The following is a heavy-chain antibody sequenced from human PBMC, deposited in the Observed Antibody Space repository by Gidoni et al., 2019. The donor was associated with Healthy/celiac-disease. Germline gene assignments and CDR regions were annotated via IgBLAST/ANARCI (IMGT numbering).Heavy chain of an antibody. J-gene: IGHJ4*02. CDR3: ARDRRPSRDGYNFEGVDY. V-gene: IGHV1-69*01. D-gene: IGHD5-12*01. CDR1: GGTFSRYA. CDR2: IIPIFGTA. Sequence: QVQLVQSGAEVKKPGSSVKVSCKASGGTFSRYAFSWVRQAPGQGLEWRGGIIPIFGTANYAQKFQGRVTMTADESTSTAYMELSSLRSEDTAVYYCARDRRPSRDGYNFEGVDYWGQGTLVTVSS.